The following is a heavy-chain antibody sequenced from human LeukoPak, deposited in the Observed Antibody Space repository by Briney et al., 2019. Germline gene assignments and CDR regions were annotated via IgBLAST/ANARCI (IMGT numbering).Heavy chain of an antibody. CDR1: GGTFSSYA. Sequence: SVKVSCKASGGTFSSYAISWVRQAPGQGLEWMGGIIPIFGRANYAEKFKGRVTITTDESTSTAYMELSSLRSEDTAVYYCAGKDYYDSSGYSYYFDYWGQGTLVTVSS. CDR3: AGKDYYDSSGYSYYFDY. J-gene: IGHJ4*02. CDR2: IIPIFGRA. D-gene: IGHD3-22*01. V-gene: IGHV1-69*05.